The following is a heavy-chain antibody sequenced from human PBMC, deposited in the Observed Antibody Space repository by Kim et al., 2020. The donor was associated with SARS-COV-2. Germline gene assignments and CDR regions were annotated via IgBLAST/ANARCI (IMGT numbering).Heavy chain of an antibody. CDR2: IYYSGST. V-gene: IGHV4-39*01. CDR3: ARFLVYGHHDAFDI. J-gene: IGHJ3*02. D-gene: IGHD4-17*01. Sequence: SETLSLTCTVSGGSISSSSYYWGWIRQPPGKGLEWIGSIYYSGSTYYNPSLKSRVTISVDTSKNQFSLKLSSVTAADTAVYYCARFLVYGHHDAFDIWGQGTMVTVSS. CDR1: GGSISSSSYY.